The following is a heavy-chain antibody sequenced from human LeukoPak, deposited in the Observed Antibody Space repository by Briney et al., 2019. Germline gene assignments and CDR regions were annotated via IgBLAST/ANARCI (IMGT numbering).Heavy chain of an antibody. Sequence: PGGSLRLSCAASGFTFSSYGMSWVRQAPGKGLEWVSAISGSGGSTYYADSVKGRFTISRDNAKNSLYLQMNSLRAGDTAVYYCAELGITMIGGVWGKGTTVTISS. J-gene: IGHJ6*04. CDR1: GFTFSSYG. CDR2: ISGSGGST. CDR3: AELGITMIGGV. V-gene: IGHV3-23*01. D-gene: IGHD3-10*02.